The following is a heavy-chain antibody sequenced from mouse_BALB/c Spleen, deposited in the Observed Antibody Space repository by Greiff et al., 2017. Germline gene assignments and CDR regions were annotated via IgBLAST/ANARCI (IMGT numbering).Heavy chain of an antibody. Sequence: EVMLVESGGDLVKPGGSLKLSCAASGFTFSSYGMSWVRQTPDKRLEWVATISSGGSYTYYPDSVKGRFTISRDNAKNTLYLQMSSLKSEDTAMYYCARHGNYDAMDYWGQGTSLTVSS. V-gene: IGHV5-6*02. CDR2: ISSGGSYT. CDR1: GFTFSSYG. D-gene: IGHD2-1*01. CDR3: ARHGNYDAMDY. J-gene: IGHJ4*01.